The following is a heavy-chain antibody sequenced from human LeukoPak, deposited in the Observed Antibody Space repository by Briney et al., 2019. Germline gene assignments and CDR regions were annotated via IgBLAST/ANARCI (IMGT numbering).Heavy chain of an antibody. D-gene: IGHD4-17*01. V-gene: IGHV4-59*01. CDR3: ARDRTPYGHSGY. CDR1: GGSISNYY. J-gene: IGHJ4*02. Sequence: SETLSLTCTVSGGSISNYYWSWIRQPPGKGLEWIGYIYYSGTTNFNPSLRSRVTISVDTSKNQFSLKMSSVTAADTAVYYCARDRTPYGHSGYWGQGTLITVSS. CDR2: IYYSGTT.